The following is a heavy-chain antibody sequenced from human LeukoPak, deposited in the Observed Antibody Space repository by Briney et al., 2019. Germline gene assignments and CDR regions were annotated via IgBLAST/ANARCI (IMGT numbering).Heavy chain of an antibody. J-gene: IGHJ5*02. D-gene: IGHD2-21*01. CDR1: GYSFTDYY. V-gene: IGHV1-2*02. CDR3: ARADRLHGGPYLIGP. CDR2: INPNNGGT. Sequence: ASVKVSCKTSGYSFTDYYLHWVRQAPGQGLEWMGWINPNNGGTSSAQRFQGRVTMTRDTSITTVYMEVTWLTSDDTAIYYCARADRLHGGPYLIGPWGQGTLVTVSS.